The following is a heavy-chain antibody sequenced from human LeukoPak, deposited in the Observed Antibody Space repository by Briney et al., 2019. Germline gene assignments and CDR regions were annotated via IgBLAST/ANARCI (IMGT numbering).Heavy chain of an antibody. D-gene: IGHD3-10*01. J-gene: IGHJ4*02. Sequence: ASVKVSCKASGGTFSSYATSWVRQAPGQGLEWMGGIIPIFGTANYAQKFQGRVTITTDESTSTAYMELSSLRSEDTAVYYCARGQGITMVRGVPYYFDYWGQGTLVTVSS. CDR1: GGTFSSYA. V-gene: IGHV1-69*05. CDR2: IIPIFGTA. CDR3: ARGQGITMVRGVPYYFDY.